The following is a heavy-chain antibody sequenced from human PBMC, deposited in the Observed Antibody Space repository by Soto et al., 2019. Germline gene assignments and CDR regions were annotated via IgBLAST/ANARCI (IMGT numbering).Heavy chain of an antibody. Sequence: PVGSLRLSCAASGFTFSSYGMHWVRQAPGKGLEWVAVIWYDGSNKYYADSVKGRFTISRDNSKNTLYLQMNSLRAEDTAVYYCARPYGDYVNYYYGMDVGGQVTTLT. CDR3: ARPYGDYVNYYYGMDV. D-gene: IGHD4-17*01. V-gene: IGHV3-33*01. CDR2: IWYDGSNK. CDR1: GFTFSSYG. J-gene: IGHJ6*02.